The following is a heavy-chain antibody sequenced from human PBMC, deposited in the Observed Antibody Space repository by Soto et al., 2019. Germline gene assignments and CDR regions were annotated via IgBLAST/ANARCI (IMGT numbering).Heavy chain of an antibody. Sequence: QVQLVESGGGLVKPGGSLRLSCAASGFTFSDYYMTWFRQAPGKGLEWIAYISSTSAYTDYASSVKGRFTISRDNAKNSLYLQMNSLRNEDTAVYYCARDPSRRSPPDYWGQGTLVTV. CDR3: ARDPSRRSPPDY. CDR2: ISSTSAYT. J-gene: IGHJ4*02. D-gene: IGHD6-6*01. CDR1: GFTFSDYY. V-gene: IGHV3-11*05.